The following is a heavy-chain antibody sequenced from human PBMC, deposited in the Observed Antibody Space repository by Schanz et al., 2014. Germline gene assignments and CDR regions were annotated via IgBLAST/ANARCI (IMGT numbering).Heavy chain of an antibody. V-gene: IGHV3-23*04. CDR2: ISGSGGST. CDR3: AKGRFGELSAFDI. Sequence: EVQLVQSGGGLVQPGGSLRLSCAASGFTFSGYSMNWVRQAPGKGLEWVSAISGSGGSTYYADSVKGRFTISRDNSKNTLYLQMNSLRAEDTAVYYCAKGRFGELSAFDIWGQGTMVTVSS. J-gene: IGHJ3*02. D-gene: IGHD3-10*01. CDR1: GFTFSGYS.